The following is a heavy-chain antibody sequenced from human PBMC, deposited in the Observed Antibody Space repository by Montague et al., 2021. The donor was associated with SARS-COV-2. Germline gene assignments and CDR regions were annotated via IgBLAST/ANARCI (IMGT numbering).Heavy chain of an antibody. D-gene: IGHD3-3*02. CDR1: GFSLSTSGVG. V-gene: IGHV2-5*02. CDR2: IYWDDDK. J-gene: IGHJ4*02. CDR3: AHRPLLALKGQFDY. Sequence: PALGKPTQTLTLTCTFSGFSLSTSGVGVGWIRQPPGKALEWLVLIYWDDDKRYSPSLKSRLTITKDTSKNQVVLTMTNMDPVDTATYYCAHRPLLALKGQFDYWGQGTLVTVSS.